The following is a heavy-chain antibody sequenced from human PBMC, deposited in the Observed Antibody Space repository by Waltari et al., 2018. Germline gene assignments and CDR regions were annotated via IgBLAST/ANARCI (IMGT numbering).Heavy chain of an antibody. CDR1: GYTFTGYY. CDR3: ARGYSSSWSPSGY. Sequence: QVQLVQSGAEVKKPGASVKVSCKASGYTFTGYYVHWVRQAPGQGLEWMGRINPNSGGTNYAKKFQGRVTMTRDTSISTAYMELSRLRSDDTAVYYCARGYSSSWSPSGYWGQGTLVTVSS. CDR2: INPNSGGT. V-gene: IGHV1-2*06. D-gene: IGHD6-13*01. J-gene: IGHJ4*02.